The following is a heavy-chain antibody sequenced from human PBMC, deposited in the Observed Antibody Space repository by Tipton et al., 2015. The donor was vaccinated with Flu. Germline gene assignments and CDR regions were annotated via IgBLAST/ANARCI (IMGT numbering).Heavy chain of an antibody. V-gene: IGHV3-66*02. Sequence: SLRLSCAASGFSISSSYMNWVRQAPGKGLEWLSVIYHGGGTYCADSVKGRFTISRDNSNGTLHLQMNSLTGGDTAVYYCVGTARRPFGAFDVWGQGTMVTVSS. CDR3: VGTARRPFGAFDV. CDR2: IYHGGGT. J-gene: IGHJ3*01. CDR1: GFSISSSY. D-gene: IGHD3-16*01.